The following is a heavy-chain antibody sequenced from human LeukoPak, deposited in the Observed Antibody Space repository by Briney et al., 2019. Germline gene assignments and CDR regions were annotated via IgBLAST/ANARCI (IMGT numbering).Heavy chain of an antibody. CDR3: VRQVVVPAAVNY. Sequence: SETLSLTCTVSGGSISSSSYYWGWIRQPPGKGLEWIGCIYYSGSTYYNPSLKSRVTISVDTSKNQFSLKLSSVTAADTVVYYCVRQVVVPAAVNYWGQGTLVTVSS. CDR2: IYYSGST. D-gene: IGHD2-2*01. V-gene: IGHV4-39*01. CDR1: GGSISSSSYY. J-gene: IGHJ4*02.